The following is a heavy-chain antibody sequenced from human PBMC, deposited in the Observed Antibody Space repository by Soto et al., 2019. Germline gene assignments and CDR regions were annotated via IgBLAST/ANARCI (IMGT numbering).Heavy chain of an antibody. J-gene: IGHJ6*02. Sequence: QVQLVQSGAEVKKPGASVKVSCKASGYTFTSYDINWVRQATGQGLEWMGWMNPNSGNTGYAQKFQVRVTMTRNTSISTAYMELSSRRSEDTAVYYCARWPDGYYYYGMDVWGQGTTVTVSS. CDR1: GYTFTSYD. CDR2: MNPNSGNT. CDR3: ARWPDGYYYYGMDV. V-gene: IGHV1-8*01.